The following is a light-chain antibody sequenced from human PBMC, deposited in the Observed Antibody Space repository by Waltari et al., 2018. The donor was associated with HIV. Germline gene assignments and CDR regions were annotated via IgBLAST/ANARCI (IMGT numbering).Light chain of an antibody. J-gene: IGLJ3*02. CDR2: EVT. CDR1: SSDVGGYNY. CDR3: SSYSSTNTLGV. V-gene: IGLV2-14*01. Sequence: QSALTQPASVSGSPGQSITISCTGASSDVGGYNYVSWYQHHAGQAPKLIIYEVTNRPSGVSNRFSGSKSCNTASLTISGLQPEDEADYYCSSYSSTNTLGVFGGGTILTVL.